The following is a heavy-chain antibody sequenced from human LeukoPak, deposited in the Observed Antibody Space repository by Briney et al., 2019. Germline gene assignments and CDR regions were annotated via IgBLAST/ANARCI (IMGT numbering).Heavy chain of an antibody. D-gene: IGHD3-10*01. CDR1: GFTFSSYE. Sequence: PGGSLRLSCAASGFTFSSYEMNWVRQAPRKGLEWGSYISSFGDTIHYADSVRGRFTISRDDDKNSLYLQMNSLRAEDTGVYYCARDSAMVRGRIPYNWFDPWGQGTLVTVSS. CDR3: ARDSAMVRGRIPYNWFDP. CDR2: ISSFGDTI. J-gene: IGHJ5*02. V-gene: IGHV3-48*03.